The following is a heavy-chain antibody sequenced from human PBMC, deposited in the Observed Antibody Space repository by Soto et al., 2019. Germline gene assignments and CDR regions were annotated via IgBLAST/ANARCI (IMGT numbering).Heavy chain of an antibody. CDR2: ISFDGANT. CDR1: GFTFNSYN. Sequence: QAQLVESGGGVVPPGGSLRVSCVVSGFTFNSYNMHWVRQAPGEGLEWVAVISFDGANTFYADSVKGRFTISRDTSRETLYLQMSRLRVEDTAVYYCARDGYNRGGFDYWGQGTLVSVSS. CDR3: ARDGYNRGGFDY. D-gene: IGHD6-25*01. V-gene: IGHV3-30-3*01. J-gene: IGHJ4*02.